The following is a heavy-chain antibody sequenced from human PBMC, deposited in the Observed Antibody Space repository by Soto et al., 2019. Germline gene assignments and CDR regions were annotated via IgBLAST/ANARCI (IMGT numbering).Heavy chain of an antibody. CDR3: AKGDKAESIAAAGTLFDY. Sequence: QVQLVESGGGVVQPGRSLRLSCAASGFTFSSYGMHWVRQAPGKGLEWVAVISYDGSNKYYADSVKGRFTISRDNSKNTLYLQMNRLRAEDTAVYYCAKGDKAESIAAAGTLFDYWGQGTLVTVSS. D-gene: IGHD6-13*01. CDR2: ISYDGSNK. V-gene: IGHV3-30*18. J-gene: IGHJ4*02. CDR1: GFTFSSYG.